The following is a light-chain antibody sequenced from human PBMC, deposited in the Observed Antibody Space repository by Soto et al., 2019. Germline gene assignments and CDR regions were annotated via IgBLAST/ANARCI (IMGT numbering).Light chain of an antibody. J-gene: IGKJ3*01. CDR1: QDISNY. Sequence: DIQMTQSPSSLSASVGDRVTITCRASQDISNYLAWYQQKPGKIPKLLIYAASTLQSGVPSRFSGSGSGADFTLTISGLQPEDVATYYCQKYNSAPPFTFGPGTKVDIK. CDR2: AAS. V-gene: IGKV1-27*01. CDR3: QKYNSAPPFT.